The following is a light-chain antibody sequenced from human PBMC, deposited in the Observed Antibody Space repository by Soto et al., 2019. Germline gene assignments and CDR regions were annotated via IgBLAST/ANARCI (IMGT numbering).Light chain of an antibody. CDR3: QSYDSSLSGL. J-gene: IGLJ2*01. CDR1: SSNIGAGYD. CDR2: GNS. Sequence: QPVLTQPPSVSWAPGQRVTISCTGSSSNIGAGYDVHWYQQLPGTAPKLLIYGNSNRPSGVPDRFSGSKSGTSASLAITGLQAEDEADYYCQSYDSSLSGLFGGGTKVTVL. V-gene: IGLV1-40*01.